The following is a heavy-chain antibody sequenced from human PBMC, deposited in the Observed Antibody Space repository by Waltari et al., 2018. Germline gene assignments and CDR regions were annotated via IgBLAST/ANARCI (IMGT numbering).Heavy chain of an antibody. D-gene: IGHD3-22*01. CDR3: ARADYYYDKNWFDP. CDR1: GVSISSGVAH. Sequence: QVQLQESGPGLVKPSQTLSLTCTVSGVSISSGVAHWNWIRQPPGKGLEWIGYVYYSGSTYYNPSLKSRLTISVDTSKNQFYLHLNSVTAADTAVYYCARADYYYDKNWFDPWGQGTPVTVSS. V-gene: IGHV4-30-4*08. CDR2: VYYSGST. J-gene: IGHJ5*02.